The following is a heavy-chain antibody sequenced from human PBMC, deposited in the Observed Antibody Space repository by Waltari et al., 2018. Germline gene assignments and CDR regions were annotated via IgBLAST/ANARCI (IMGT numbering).Heavy chain of an antibody. CDR3: AKVRQSNYYYYYGMDV. CDR1: DFIFDNYA. V-gene: IGHV3-23*01. CDR2: ISSSGGTT. Sequence: EVQLLESGGGLVQPGGSLRLSCVTSDFIFDNYAMNWVRQAPGKGLEWVSSISSSGGTTFYADSVKGRFTISSDNSKNTLYLHMNSLRAEDTAVYFCAKVRQSNYYYYYGMDVWGQGTTVTVSS. J-gene: IGHJ6*02.